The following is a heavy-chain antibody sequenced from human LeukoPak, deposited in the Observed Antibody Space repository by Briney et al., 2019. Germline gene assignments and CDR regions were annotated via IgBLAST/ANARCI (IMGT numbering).Heavy chain of an antibody. CDR3: AKDRPYCSGGSCYSEVPDY. Sequence: PGGSLRLSCAASGFTFSSYGMHWVRQAPGKGLEWVAFIRYDGSNKYYADSVKGRFTISRDNSKNTLYLQMNSLRAEDTAVYYCAKDRPYCSGGSCYSEVPDYWGQGTPVTVSS. V-gene: IGHV3-30*02. D-gene: IGHD2-15*01. J-gene: IGHJ4*02. CDR2: IRYDGSNK. CDR1: GFTFSSYG.